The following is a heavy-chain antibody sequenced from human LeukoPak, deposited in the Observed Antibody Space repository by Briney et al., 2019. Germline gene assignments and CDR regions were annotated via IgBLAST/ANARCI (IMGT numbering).Heavy chain of an antibody. J-gene: IGHJ5*02. CDR3: ARDYYDSSGYNWFDP. V-gene: IGHV1-69*13. CDR1: GGTFSSYA. D-gene: IGHD3-22*01. CDR2: IIPIFGTA. Sequence: SVKVSCKASGGTFSSYAISWVRQAPGQGLEWMGGIIPIFGTANYAQKFQGRVTITADESTSTAYMELSSLRSDDTAVYYCARDYYDSSGYNWFDPWGQGTLVTVSS.